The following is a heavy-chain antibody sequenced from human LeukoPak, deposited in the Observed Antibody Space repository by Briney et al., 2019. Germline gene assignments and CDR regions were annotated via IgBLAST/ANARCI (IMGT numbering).Heavy chain of an antibody. J-gene: IGHJ4*02. CDR2: IYYTGTT. D-gene: IGHD1-26*01. CDR1: GGSISSSLYH. V-gene: IGHV4-39*07. Sequence: PSETLSLTCTVSGGSISSSLYHWGWIRQSPGKNLEWLGSIYYTGTTHYNPSLKSRVTISVDTSKNQFSLKLSSVTAADTAVYYCATTTIRLGYWGQGTLVTVSS. CDR3: ATTTIRLGY.